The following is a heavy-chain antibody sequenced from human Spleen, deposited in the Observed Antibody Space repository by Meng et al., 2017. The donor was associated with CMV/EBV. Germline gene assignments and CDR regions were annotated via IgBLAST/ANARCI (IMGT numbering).Heavy chain of an antibody. D-gene: IGHD6-13*01. CDR1: GGSVSSDTYY. V-gene: IGHV4-61*01. CDR2: IYYSGGT. J-gene: IGHJ4*03. Sequence: SETLSLTCTVSGGSVSSDTYYWSWIRQPPGKGLEWIGYIYYSGGTNCNPSLKSRVTMSVDTSRNQFSLKLSSVTAADTAMYCCARDRYSRPFDFWGQGALVTVSS. CDR3: ARDRYSRPFDF.